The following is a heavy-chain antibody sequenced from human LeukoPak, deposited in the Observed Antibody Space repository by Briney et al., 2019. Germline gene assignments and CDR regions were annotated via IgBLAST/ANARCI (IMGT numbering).Heavy chain of an antibody. CDR1: GASFSDYY. CDR2: INHSGST. CDR3: ARPSIGYCSGGSCAAFGWFDP. D-gene: IGHD2-15*01. V-gene: IGHV4-34*01. J-gene: IGHJ5*02. Sequence: SETLCLTCAVYGASFSDYYWSWIRQPPGKGLEWIGEINHSGSTSYNPSLKSRVTISVDTSKNQFSLKLSSVTAADTAVYYCARPSIGYCSGGSCAAFGWFDPWGQGTLVTVSS.